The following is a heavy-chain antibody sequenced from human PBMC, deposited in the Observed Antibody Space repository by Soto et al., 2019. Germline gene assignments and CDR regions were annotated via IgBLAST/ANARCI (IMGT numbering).Heavy chain of an antibody. CDR3: AKVGLPLRFLDGSHFDI. CDR1: GFTFRNYG. D-gene: IGHD3-3*01. J-gene: IGHJ3*02. Sequence: GGSLRLSCAASGFTFRNYGMSWVRQAPGKGLEWVSAIRGGSRDTYYADSVKGRFTISRDSSKNTLYLQMNSLRAEDTALYYCAKVGLPLRFLDGSHFDIWGQGTMVTVSS. CDR2: IRGGSRDT. V-gene: IGHV3-23*01.